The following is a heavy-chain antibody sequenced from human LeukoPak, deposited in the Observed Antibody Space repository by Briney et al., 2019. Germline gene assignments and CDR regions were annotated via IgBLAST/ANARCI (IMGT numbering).Heavy chain of an antibody. V-gene: IGHV4-4*02. CDR2: IYHSGST. CDR1: GGSISSSNR. D-gene: IGHD2-21*02. J-gene: IGHJ4*02. Sequence: SETLSLTCAVSGGSISSSNRWSWVRQPPGKGLEWIGEIYHSGSTNYNPSLKSRVTISVDKSKNQFSLKLSSVTAADTAVYYCARDRCGGDCSVKFDYWGQGTLVTVSS. CDR3: ARDRCGGDCSVKFDY.